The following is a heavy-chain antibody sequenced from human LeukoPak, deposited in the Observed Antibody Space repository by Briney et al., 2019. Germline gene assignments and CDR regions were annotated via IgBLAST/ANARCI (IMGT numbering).Heavy chain of an antibody. CDR1: GFTFSTYA. CDR2: ISSSSSYI. V-gene: IGHV3-21*01. J-gene: IGHJ6*02. D-gene: IGHD2-2*01. CDR3: ARDPDYYCSSTSCYDDYYYGMDV. Sequence: PGGSLRLSCAASGFTFSTYAMTWVRQAPGKGLEWVSSISSSSSYIYYADSVKGRFTISRDNAKHPLYLQMNSLRAEDTAVYYCARDPDYYCSSTSCYDDYYYGMDVWGQGTTVTVSS.